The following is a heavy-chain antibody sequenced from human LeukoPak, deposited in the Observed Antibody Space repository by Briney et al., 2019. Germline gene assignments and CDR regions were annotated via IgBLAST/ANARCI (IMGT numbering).Heavy chain of an antibody. CDR1: GGSISTDY. CDR2: IQFSGST. D-gene: IGHD6-13*01. V-gene: IGHV4-59*01. J-gene: IGHJ4*02. Sequence: SETLSLTCTVSGGSISTDYWSWLRQPPGKGLEWIGYIQFSGSTNNNPSLKSRVTISVDTSKNQFFLNLRSVTAADTAVYYCARAYSIAAVFDFWGQGTLVTVSS. CDR3: ARAYSIAAVFDF.